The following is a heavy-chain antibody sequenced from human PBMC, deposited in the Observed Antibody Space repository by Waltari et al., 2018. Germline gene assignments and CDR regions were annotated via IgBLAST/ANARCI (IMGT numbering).Heavy chain of an antibody. V-gene: IGHV3-21*01. Sequence: EVQLVESGGGLVKPGGSLRLSCAASGFTFSSYRMNWVRQAPGKGLEWVSSISSSSSYIYYADSVKGRFTISRDNAKNSLYLQMNSLRAEDTAVYYCARDSGSYGYWGGYYYGMDVWGQGTTVTVSS. CDR1: GFTFSSYR. D-gene: IGHD5-18*01. CDR3: ARDSGSYGYWGGYYYGMDV. J-gene: IGHJ6*02. CDR2: ISSSSSYI.